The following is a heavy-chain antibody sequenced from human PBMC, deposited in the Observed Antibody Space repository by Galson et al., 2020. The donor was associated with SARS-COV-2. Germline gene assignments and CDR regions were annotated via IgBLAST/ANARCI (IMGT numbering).Heavy chain of an antibody. V-gene: IGHV3-7*03. CDR2: IKQDGSER. D-gene: IGHD3-10*01. CDR1: KFTFSNYW. J-gene: IGHJ4*02. Sequence: GGSLRLSCATSKFTFSNYWMSWVRQAPGKGLEWVATIKQDGSERYYVSSVEGRFTISRDNAKNSLFLQMSSLRADDTAIYYCAREAPGGSYSGFDSWGQGTLVTVSS. CDR3: AREAPGGSYSGFDS.